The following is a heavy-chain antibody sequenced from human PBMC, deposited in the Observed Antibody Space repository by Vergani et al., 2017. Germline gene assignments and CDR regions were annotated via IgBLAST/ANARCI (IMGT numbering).Heavy chain of an antibody. V-gene: IGHV1-18*04. CDR2: ISAYNGNT. CDR3: ARDPDIVVVPAAPYYYYYYGMDV. J-gene: IGHJ6*02. D-gene: IGHD2-2*01. Sequence: QVQLVQSGAEVKKPGASVKVSCKASGYTFTSYGISWVRQAPGQGLEWMGWISAYNGNTNYAQKLQGRVTMNTDTSTSTAYMVLRSLRSDDTAVYYCARDPDIVVVPAAPYYYYYYGMDVWAKGPRSPSP. CDR1: GYTFTSYG.